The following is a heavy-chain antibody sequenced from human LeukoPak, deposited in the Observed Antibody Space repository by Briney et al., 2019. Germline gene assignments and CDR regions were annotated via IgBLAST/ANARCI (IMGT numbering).Heavy chain of an antibody. Sequence: PSETLSLTCAVYGGSFSGYYWSWVRQAPGKGLEWVSAISGSGGSTYYADSVKGRFTISRDNSKNTLYLQMNSLRAEDTAVYYCAKDRGYSSSNYFDYWGQGTLVTVSS. CDR2: ISGSGGST. V-gene: IGHV3-23*01. CDR3: AKDRGYSSSNYFDY. CDR1: GGSFSGYY. D-gene: IGHD6-6*01. J-gene: IGHJ4*02.